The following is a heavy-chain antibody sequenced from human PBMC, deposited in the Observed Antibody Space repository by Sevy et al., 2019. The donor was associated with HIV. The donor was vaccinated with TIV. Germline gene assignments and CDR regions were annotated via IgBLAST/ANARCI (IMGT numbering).Heavy chain of an antibody. CDR3: ATGITFGGVISYYSDY. CDR2: FDPEDGET. V-gene: IGHV1-24*01. D-gene: IGHD3-16*02. Sequence: ASVKVSCKVSGYTLTELSMHWVRQAPGKGLEWMGGFDPEDGETIYAQKFQGRVTMTEDTSTDTAYMELSSLRSEDTAVYYCATGITFGGVISYYSDYWGQGTLVTVSS. J-gene: IGHJ4*02. CDR1: GYTLTELS.